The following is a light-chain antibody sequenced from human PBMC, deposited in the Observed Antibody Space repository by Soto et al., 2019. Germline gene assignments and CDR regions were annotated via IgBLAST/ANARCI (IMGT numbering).Light chain of an antibody. CDR1: SSDVGGYNF. Sequence: QSALTQPASVSGSPGQSITISCTGTSSDVGGYNFVSWYQQHPDKAPKLMIYDVTNRPSGVSNRFSGSKSGNTASLTISGLQAEDEADYYCSSYTSISTYVFGTGTQLTVL. CDR3: SSYTSISTYV. CDR2: DVT. V-gene: IGLV2-14*01. J-gene: IGLJ1*01.